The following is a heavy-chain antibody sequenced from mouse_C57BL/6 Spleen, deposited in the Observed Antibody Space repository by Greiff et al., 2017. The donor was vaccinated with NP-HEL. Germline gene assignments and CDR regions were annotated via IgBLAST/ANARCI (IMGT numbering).Heavy chain of an antibody. CDR1: GFTFSSYA. CDR3: ARGRSYFDV. Sequence: EVMLVESGGGLVKPGGSLKLSCAASGFTFSSYAMSWVRQTPEKRLEWVATISDGGSYTYYPDNVKGRFTISRDNAKNNLYLQMSHLKSEDTAMYYCARGRSYFDVWGTGTTVTVSS. J-gene: IGHJ1*03. CDR2: ISDGGSYT. V-gene: IGHV5-4*03.